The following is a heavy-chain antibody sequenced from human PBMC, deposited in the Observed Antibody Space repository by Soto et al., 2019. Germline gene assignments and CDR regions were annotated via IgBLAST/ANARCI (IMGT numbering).Heavy chain of an antibody. J-gene: IGHJ6*03. CDR2: MNPNSGNT. D-gene: IGHD3-10*01. CDR1: GYTFTSYD. V-gene: IGHV1-8*01. CDR3: ARFGKGMVRGVITLYYYYYMDV. Sequence: ASVKVSCKASGYTFTSYDINWVRQATGQGLEWMGWMNPNSGNTGYAQKFQGRVTMTRNTSISTAYMELSSLRSEDTAVYCCARFGKGMVRGVITLYYYYYMDVWGKGTTVTVSS.